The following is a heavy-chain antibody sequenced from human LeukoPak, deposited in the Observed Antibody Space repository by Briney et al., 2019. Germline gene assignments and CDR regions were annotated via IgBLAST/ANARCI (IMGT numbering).Heavy chain of an antibody. J-gene: IGHJ5*02. D-gene: IGHD7-27*01. Sequence: ASVKVSCKASGYSFTNYDINWVRQAAGQGLEWIGWVNPNNGDAGFSQKFQGRVTLTSSTSLTTAYMELTSLTSEDTAVYYCARGLGTYWGKDFLNWFDPWGQGTLVTVSS. CDR1: GYSFTNYD. CDR2: VNPNNGDA. V-gene: IGHV1-8*02. CDR3: ARGLGTYWGKDFLNWFDP.